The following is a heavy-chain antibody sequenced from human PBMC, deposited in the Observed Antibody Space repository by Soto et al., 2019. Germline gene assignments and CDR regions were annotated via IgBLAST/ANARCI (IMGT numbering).Heavy chain of an antibody. CDR3: ARAAQVITMVRGVYFDY. CDR2: ISSSSSYT. V-gene: IGHV3-11*06. D-gene: IGHD3-10*01. Sequence: GESLKISCAASGFTFSDYYMSWIRQAPGKGLEWVSYISSSSSYTNYADSVKGRFTISRDNAKNSLYLQMNSLRAEDTAVYYCARAAQVITMVRGVYFDYWGQGTLVTVSS. J-gene: IGHJ4*02. CDR1: GFTFSDYY.